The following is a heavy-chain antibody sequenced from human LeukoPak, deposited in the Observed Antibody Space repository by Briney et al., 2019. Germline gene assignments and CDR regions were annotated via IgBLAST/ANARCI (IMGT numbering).Heavy chain of an antibody. CDR1: GFTFSSYS. CDR3: ARVRRGYDYYFDY. CDR2: ISSSSSYI. V-gene: IGHV3-21*01. Sequence: PGRSLRLSCAASGFTFSSYSMNWVRQAPGKGLEWVSSISSSSSYIYYADSVKGRFTISRDNAKNSLYLQMNSLRAEDTAVYYCARVRRGYDYYFDYWGQGTLVTVSS. J-gene: IGHJ4*02. D-gene: IGHD5-12*01.